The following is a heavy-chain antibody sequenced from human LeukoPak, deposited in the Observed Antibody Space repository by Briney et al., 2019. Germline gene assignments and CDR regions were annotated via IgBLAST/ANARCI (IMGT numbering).Heavy chain of an antibody. CDR3: AKVLEGAFDI. CDR2: IRWSGRST. CDR1: GFTFSSYA. Sequence: PGGSLRLSCAASGFTFSSYAMSWVRQPPGGGRAGVSAIRWSGRSTYYADSVKGRFPLSRDHSKNTLYLQMNSLRAEDTAVYYCAKVLEGAFDIWGQGTMVTVSS. J-gene: IGHJ3*02. V-gene: IGHV3-23*01. D-gene: IGHD3-3*01.